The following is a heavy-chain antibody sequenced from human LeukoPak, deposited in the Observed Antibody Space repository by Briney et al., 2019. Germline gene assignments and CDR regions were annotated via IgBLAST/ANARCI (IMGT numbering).Heavy chain of an antibody. Sequence: ASVKVSCKASGYTFTSYDINWVRQATGQGLEWMGWMNPNSGNTGYAQKFQGRVTITRNTSISTAYMELSSLRSEDTAVYYCARKGDPYGGNWFDPWGQGTLVTVSS. D-gene: IGHD3-10*01. CDR2: MNPNSGNT. CDR1: GYTFTSYD. J-gene: IGHJ5*02. CDR3: ARKGDPYGGNWFDP. V-gene: IGHV1-8*03.